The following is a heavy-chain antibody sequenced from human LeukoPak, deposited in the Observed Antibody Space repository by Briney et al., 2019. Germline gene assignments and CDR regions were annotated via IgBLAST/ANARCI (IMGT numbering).Heavy chain of an antibody. D-gene: IGHD6-13*01. V-gene: IGHV1-24*01. J-gene: IGHJ3*02. CDR3: ATDLFTQQLVAFDI. Sequence: GASVKVSCKVSGYTLIELSMHWVRQAPGKGLEWMGGFDPEDGETIYAQKFQGRVTMTEDTSTDTAYMELSSLRSEDTAVYYCATDLFTQQLVAFDIWGQGTMVTVSS. CDR1: GYTLIELS. CDR2: FDPEDGET.